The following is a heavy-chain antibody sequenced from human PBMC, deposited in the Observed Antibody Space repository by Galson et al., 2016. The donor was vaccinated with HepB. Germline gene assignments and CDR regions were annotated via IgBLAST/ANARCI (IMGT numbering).Heavy chain of an antibody. Sequence: SVKVSCKASGNTFTSSAIHWVRQAPGQRLEWMGWINGGNGDTRYSQNFLGRVTLTRDTSASTAYMELSSLRFEDAAVYYCVRPSSSSQYYYYYYGVDVWGQGTTVTVSS. D-gene: IGHD2-2*01. CDR1: GNTFTSSA. CDR3: VRPSSSSQYYYYYYGVDV. J-gene: IGHJ6*02. V-gene: IGHV1-3*01. CDR2: INGGNGDT.